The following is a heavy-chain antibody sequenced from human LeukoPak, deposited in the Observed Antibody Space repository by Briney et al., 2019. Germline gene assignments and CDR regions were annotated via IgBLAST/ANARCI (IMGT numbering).Heavy chain of an antibody. CDR2: INHRGST. D-gene: IGHD2-15*01. J-gene: IGHJ4*02. CDR3: ARAASYCSGGSCYSGEKYYFDY. CDR1: GGSFSGYY. V-gene: IGHV4-34*01. Sequence: SETLSLTCAVYGGSFSGYYWSWIRQPPGKGPEWIGEINHRGSTNYNPSLKSRVTISVDTSKNQFSLKLSSVTAADTAVYYCARAASYCSGGSCYSGEKYYFDYWGQGTLVTVSS.